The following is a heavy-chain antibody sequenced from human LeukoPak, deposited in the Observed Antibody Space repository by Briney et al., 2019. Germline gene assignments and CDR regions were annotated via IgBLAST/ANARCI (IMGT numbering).Heavy chain of an antibody. D-gene: IGHD4-17*01. CDR2: IYYSGST. J-gene: IGHJ3*02. CDR1: GGSISSYY. V-gene: IGHV4-59*01. Sequence: PSETLSLTCTVSGGSISSYYWSWIRQPPGKGLEWIEYIYYSGSTNYNPSLKSRVTISVDTSKNQFSLKLSSVTAADTAVYYCARDKAYGDYVYAFDIWGQGTMVTVSS. CDR3: ARDKAYGDYVYAFDI.